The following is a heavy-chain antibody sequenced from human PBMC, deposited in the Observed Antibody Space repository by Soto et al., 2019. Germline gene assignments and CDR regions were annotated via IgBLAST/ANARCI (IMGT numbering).Heavy chain of an antibody. CDR3: ARGYHYAMDV. CDR1: GDSVSSSSYY. Sequence: TSETLSLTCTVSGDSVSSSSYYWSWIRQPPGKGLEWIGYIYYSGSTNYNPSLKSRVTISVDTSKNQFSLQLSSVTPEDTAVYYCARGYHYAMDVWGQGTTVTVSS. V-gene: IGHV4-61*01. CDR2: IYYSGST. J-gene: IGHJ6*02.